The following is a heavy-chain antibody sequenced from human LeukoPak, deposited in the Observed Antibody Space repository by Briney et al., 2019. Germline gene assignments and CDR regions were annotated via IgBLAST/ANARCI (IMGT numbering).Heavy chain of an antibody. CDR2: IRSDGSIK. CDR1: GFTFSSFA. D-gene: IGHD4-23*01. J-gene: IGHJ5*02. V-gene: IGHV3-30*02. Sequence: QPGGSLRLSCAASGFTFSSFAMHWVRQAPGKGLEWVAFIRSDGSIKYSADSVKGRFTISRDNSKNTLYLQMNSLRAEDTAVYYCARGALTTVVTLGIWGQFDPWGQGTPVTVSS. CDR3: ARGALTTVVTLGIWGQFDP.